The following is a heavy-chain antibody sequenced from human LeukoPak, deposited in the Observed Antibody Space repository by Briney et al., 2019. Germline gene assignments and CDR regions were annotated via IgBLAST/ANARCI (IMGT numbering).Heavy chain of an antibody. CDR2: ISAYNGNT. D-gene: IGHD5-12*01. CDR1: GYTFTSYC. Sequence: ASVKVSCKASGYTFTSYCISWVRQAPGQGLEWMGWISAYNGNTNYAQRLQGRVTVTTDTSTSTAYMELRSLTSDDTAIYYCAREGGIVATTAFDYWGQGPLVTVSS. V-gene: IGHV1-18*01. J-gene: IGHJ4*02. CDR3: AREGGIVATTAFDY.